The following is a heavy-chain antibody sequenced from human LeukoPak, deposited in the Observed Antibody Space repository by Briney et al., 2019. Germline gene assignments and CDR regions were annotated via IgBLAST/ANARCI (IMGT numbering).Heavy chain of an antibody. V-gene: IGHV4-39*01. CDR1: GDSINSNNYY. J-gene: IGHJ4*02. CDR3: ARGPWLEERLYDY. CDR2: IYDSGST. D-gene: IGHD3-22*01. Sequence: SETLSLTCTVSGDSINSNNYYWGWIRQPPGKGLEWIGSIYDSGSTYYNPSLKSRVTIAVDTSKNQFSLRLSSVTAADTAVYYCARGPWLEERLYDYWGQGTLVTVSS.